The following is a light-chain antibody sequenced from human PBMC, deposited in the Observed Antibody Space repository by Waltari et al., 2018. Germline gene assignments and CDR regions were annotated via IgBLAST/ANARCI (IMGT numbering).Light chain of an antibody. V-gene: IGKV3-11*01. Sequence: VLTQSPASLSFSPGEGATLSCRASQSVTRYVAWYQQRPGQAPRLLIYDATNSAACISARFSGSGSETDFTLTIRSLLPDDSAIYFCHQRGHWPYTFGPGTKLEI. CDR2: DAT. CDR1: QSVTRY. J-gene: IGKJ2*01. CDR3: HQRGHWPYT.